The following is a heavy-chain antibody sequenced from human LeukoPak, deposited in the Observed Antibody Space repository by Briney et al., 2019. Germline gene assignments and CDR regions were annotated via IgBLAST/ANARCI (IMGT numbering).Heavy chain of an antibody. CDR1: GFTFSSYW. CDR2: ISGSGGST. J-gene: IGHJ4*02. D-gene: IGHD3-22*01. Sequence: PGGSLRLSCAASGFTFSSYWMSWVRQAPGKGLEWVSAISGSGGSTYYADSVKGRFTISRDNAKNSLYLQMNSLRAEDTAVYYCVRVDGHYDSSDSFGYWGQGTLVTVSS. CDR3: VRVDGHYDSSDSFGY. V-gene: IGHV3-23*01.